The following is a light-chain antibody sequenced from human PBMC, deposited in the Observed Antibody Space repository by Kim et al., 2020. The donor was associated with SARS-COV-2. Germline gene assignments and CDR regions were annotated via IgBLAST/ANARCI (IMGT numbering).Light chain of an antibody. Sequence: EIVMTQSPATLSVSPGERATLPCRASQSVSSSLAWYQQKPGQAPRLLIYGASSRATGIPARFSGSGSGTEFTLTISSLQSEDFAVYYCQQYNDWPRTFGQGTKLEI. CDR3: QQYNDWPRT. CDR1: QSVSSS. J-gene: IGKJ2*01. V-gene: IGKV3-15*01. CDR2: GAS.